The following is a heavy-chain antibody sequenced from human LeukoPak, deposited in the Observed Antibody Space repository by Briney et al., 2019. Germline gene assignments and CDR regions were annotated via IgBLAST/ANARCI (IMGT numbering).Heavy chain of an antibody. Sequence: GGSLRLSCAASGFTFSDYYMSWIRQAPGKGLEWVSYISSSGSSIYSADSVKRRFTISRDNAKNSLYLQMNSLRAEDTAVYYCARVGRYSSSSGDYWGQGTLVTVSS. D-gene: IGHD6-6*01. J-gene: IGHJ4*02. CDR3: ARVGRYSSSSGDY. V-gene: IGHV3-11*04. CDR1: GFTFSDYY. CDR2: ISSSGSSI.